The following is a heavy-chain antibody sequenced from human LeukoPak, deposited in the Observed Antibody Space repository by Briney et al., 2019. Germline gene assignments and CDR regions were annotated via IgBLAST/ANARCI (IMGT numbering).Heavy chain of an antibody. Sequence: GSLRLSCAASGFTFSSYSMNWVRQAPGKGLEWVAFIRYDGSNKYYADSVKGRLTIFRDNSKNTLYLQMNSLRAEDTAVYYCARVASVMVTYYYMDVWGKGTTVTISS. CDR3: ARVASVMVTYYYMDV. D-gene: IGHD5-18*01. CDR1: GFTFSSYS. CDR2: IRYDGSNK. V-gene: IGHV3-30*02. J-gene: IGHJ6*03.